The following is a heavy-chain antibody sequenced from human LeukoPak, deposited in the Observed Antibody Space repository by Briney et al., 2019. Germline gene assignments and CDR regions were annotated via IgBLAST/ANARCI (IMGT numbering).Heavy chain of an antibody. J-gene: IGHJ6*03. D-gene: IGHD3-22*01. CDR1: GGTFSSYA. V-gene: IGHV1-69*05. Sequence: SVKVSCRASGGTFSSYAISWARQAPGQGLEWMGGIIPIFGTANYAQKFQGRVTITTDESTSTAYMELSSLRSEDTAVYYCARGGDYYDSRPYYYMDVWGKGTTVTVSS. CDR2: IIPIFGTA. CDR3: ARGGDYYDSRPYYYMDV.